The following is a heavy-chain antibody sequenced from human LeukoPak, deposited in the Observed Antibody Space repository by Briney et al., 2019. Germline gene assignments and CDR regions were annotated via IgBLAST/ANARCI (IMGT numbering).Heavy chain of an antibody. Sequence: GGSLRLSCAASGFSFSFYSMNWVRQAPGKGLEWVSYISSSSSTIYYADSVKGRFTISRDNAKNSLYLQMNSLRAEDTAVYYCARGNYYDSSGYYSPCDYWGQGTLVTVSS. V-gene: IGHV3-48*04. CDR3: ARGNYYDSSGYYSPCDY. D-gene: IGHD3-22*01. CDR2: ISSSSSTI. CDR1: GFSFSFYS. J-gene: IGHJ4*02.